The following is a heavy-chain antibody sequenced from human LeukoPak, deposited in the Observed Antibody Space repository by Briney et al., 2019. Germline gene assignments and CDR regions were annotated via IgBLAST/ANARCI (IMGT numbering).Heavy chain of an antibody. J-gene: IGHJ6*02. CDR1: GGTFSSYA. V-gene: IGHV1-69*04. Sequence: SVKVSCKASGGTFSSYAISWVRQAPGQGLEWMGRIIPVFGIANYAQKFQGRVTITADKSTSTAYMELSSLRSEDTAVYYCARDKDDYSNYGPPSGMDVWGQGTTVTVSS. D-gene: IGHD4-11*01. CDR3: ARDKDDYSNYGPPSGMDV. CDR2: IIPVFGIA.